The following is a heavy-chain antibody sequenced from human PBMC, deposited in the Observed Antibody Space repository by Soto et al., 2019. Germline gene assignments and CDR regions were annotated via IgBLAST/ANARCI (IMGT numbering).Heavy chain of an antibody. D-gene: IGHD1-26*01. CDR1: GGSISSYY. Sequence: TSETLSLTCTVSGGSISSYYWSWIRQPPGKGLEWIGYIYYSGSTNYNPSLKSRVTISVDTSKNQFSLKLSSVTAADTAVYYCARRWGFTFDYWGQGTLVTVS. V-gene: IGHV4-59*08. CDR3: ARRWGFTFDY. CDR2: IYYSGST. J-gene: IGHJ4*02.